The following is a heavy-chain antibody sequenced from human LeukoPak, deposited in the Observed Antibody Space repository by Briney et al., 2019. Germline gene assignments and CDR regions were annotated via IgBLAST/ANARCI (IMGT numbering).Heavy chain of an antibody. CDR2: INPNSGGT. D-gene: IGHD3-16*02. CDR3: ARDVQYYDYVWGSYRPFDI. J-gene: IGHJ3*02. Sequence: ASVKVSCKASGYTFTGYYMHWVRQAPGQGLEWMGCINPNSGGTNDAQKFQGRVTMTRDTSISTAYMEQSRLRSDDTAVYYCARDVQYYDYVWGSYRPFDIWGQGTMVTVSS. CDR1: GYTFTGYY. V-gene: IGHV1-2*02.